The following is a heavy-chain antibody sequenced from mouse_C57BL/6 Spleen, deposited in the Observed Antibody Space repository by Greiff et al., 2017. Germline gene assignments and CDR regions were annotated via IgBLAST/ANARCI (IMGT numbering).Heavy chain of an antibody. CDR2: IYPGDGDT. CDR3: ARHWDVDYAMDY. J-gene: IGHJ4*01. CDR1: GYAFSSSW. V-gene: IGHV1-82*01. D-gene: IGHD4-1*01. Sequence: VKLQESGPELVKPGASVKISCKASGYAFSSSWMNWVKQRPGKGLEWIGRIYPGDGDTNYNGKFKGKATLTADKSSSTAYMQLSSLTSEDSAVYFCARHWDVDYAMDYWGQGTSVTVSS.